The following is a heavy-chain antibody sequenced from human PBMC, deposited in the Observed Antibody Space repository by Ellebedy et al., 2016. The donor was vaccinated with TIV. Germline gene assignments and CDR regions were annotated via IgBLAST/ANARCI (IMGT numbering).Heavy chain of an antibody. J-gene: IGHJ4*02. D-gene: IGHD6-19*01. CDR1: GSTLSGFS. Sequence: PGGSLRLSCIASGSTLSGFSMSWVRQAPGKGLEWVAHIMENGYEAYYVGSVKGRFTISRDNAKNSLSLQMNTLRTEDTAVYYCAGGRGWLVDYWGQGIMVTVSS. CDR2: IMENGYEA. CDR3: AGGRGWLVDY. V-gene: IGHV3-7*01.